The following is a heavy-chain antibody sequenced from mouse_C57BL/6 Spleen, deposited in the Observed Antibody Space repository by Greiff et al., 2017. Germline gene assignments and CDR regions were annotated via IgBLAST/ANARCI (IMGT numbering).Heavy chain of an antibody. CDR3: ERSDYRQFDY. CDR1: GYAFSSSW. V-gene: IGHV1-82*01. CDR2: IYPGAGGT. Sequence: QVQLQQSGPELVKPGASVKISCKASGYAFSSSWMNWVKQRPGKGLEWIGRIYPGAGGTNYKGKFKGKATLTADKSSSTAYMQLSSLTSEDSAVYFCERSDYRQFDYWGQGTTLTVSS. J-gene: IGHJ2*01. D-gene: IGHD2-12*01.